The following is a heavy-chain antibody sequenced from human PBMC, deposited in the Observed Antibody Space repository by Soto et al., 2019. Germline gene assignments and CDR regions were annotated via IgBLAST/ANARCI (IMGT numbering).Heavy chain of an antibody. CDR3: ARERTGTTSMDV. D-gene: IGHD1-1*01. CDR2: MNPNSGNT. CDR1: GYTFTSYD. Sequence: QVQLVQSGAEVKKPGASVKVSCKASGYTFTSYDINWVRQATGQGLEWMGWMNPNSGNTGYAQKXXGXLTMTRNTSISTAYMELSSLRSEDTAVYYWARERTGTTSMDVWGQGTTVTVSS. J-gene: IGHJ6*02. V-gene: IGHV1-8*01.